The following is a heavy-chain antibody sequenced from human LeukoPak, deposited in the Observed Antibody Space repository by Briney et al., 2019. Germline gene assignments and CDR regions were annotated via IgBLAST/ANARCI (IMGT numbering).Heavy chain of an antibody. CDR3: AADDLFKGV. V-gene: IGHV1-58*02. CDR1: GFTFSSSA. Sequence: SVKVSCEASGFTFSSSAIQWVRQARGQRLEWIGWIVVGSGNAKYAQKFQERVTLTRDLSTSTAYMELRRLRSEDTAVYYCAADDLFKGVWGQGTTVTVSS. CDR2: IVVGSGNA. J-gene: IGHJ6*01. D-gene: IGHD3-3*01.